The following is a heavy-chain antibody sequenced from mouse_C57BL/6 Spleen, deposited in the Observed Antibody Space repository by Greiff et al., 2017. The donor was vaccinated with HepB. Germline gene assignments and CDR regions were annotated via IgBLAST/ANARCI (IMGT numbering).Heavy chain of an antibody. J-gene: IGHJ3*01. CDR2: IYPGDGDT. Sequence: QVQLQQSGPELVKPGASVKISCKASGYAFSSSWMNWVKQRPGKGLEWIGRIYPGDGDTNYNGKFKGKATLTADKSSSTAYMQLSGLTSEDSAVYFCAGDVRPAGFAYWGQGTLVTVSA. CDR1: GYAFSSSW. CDR3: AGDVRPAGFAY. D-gene: IGHD3-2*02. V-gene: IGHV1-82*01.